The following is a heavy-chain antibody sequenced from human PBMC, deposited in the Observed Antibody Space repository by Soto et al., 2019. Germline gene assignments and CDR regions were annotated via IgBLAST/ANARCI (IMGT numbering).Heavy chain of an antibody. V-gene: IGHV1-46*01. Sequence: ASVKVSCKASGYTFTSYYMHWVRQAPGQGLEWMGIINPSGGSTSYAQKFQGRVTMTRDTSTSTVYMELSSLRSEDTAVYYCASGLIVVVPAAYNWFDPLGQGTLVTVSS. D-gene: IGHD2-2*01. CDR1: GYTFTSYY. CDR2: INPSGGST. J-gene: IGHJ5*02. CDR3: ASGLIVVVPAAYNWFDP.